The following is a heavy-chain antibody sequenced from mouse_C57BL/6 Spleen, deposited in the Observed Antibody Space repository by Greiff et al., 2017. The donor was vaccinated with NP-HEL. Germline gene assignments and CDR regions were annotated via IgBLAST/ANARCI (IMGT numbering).Heavy chain of an antibody. CDR2: IHPNSGST. CDR1: GYTFTSYW. Sequence: QVQLQQPGAELVKPGASVKMSCKASGYTFTSYWMHWVKQRPGQGLEWIGMIHPNSGSTNYNEKFKSKATLTVDKSSSTAYMQLSSLTSEESAVYDCARGEVDSNFAYWGQGTLVTVSA. D-gene: IGHD2-5*01. V-gene: IGHV1-64*01. J-gene: IGHJ3*01. CDR3: ARGEVDSNFAY.